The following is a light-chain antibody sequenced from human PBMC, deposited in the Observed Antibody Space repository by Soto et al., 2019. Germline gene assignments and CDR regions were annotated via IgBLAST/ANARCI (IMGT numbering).Light chain of an antibody. Sequence: QTVLIQPASVSGSPGQSITISCTGTSRDVGGSNYVSWYQHHPHRAPKLLIYEVSYRPSGVSSRFSGSKSGNTASLTISGLQAEDDADYYCSSYTTSSVLFGGGTKVTVL. J-gene: IGLJ3*02. V-gene: IGLV2-14*01. CDR3: SSYTTSSVL. CDR2: EVS. CDR1: SRDVGGSNY.